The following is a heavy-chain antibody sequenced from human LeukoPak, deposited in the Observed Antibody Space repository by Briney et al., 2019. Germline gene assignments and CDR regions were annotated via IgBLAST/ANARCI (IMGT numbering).Heavy chain of an antibody. J-gene: IGHJ5*02. CDR1: GYTFTSYY. CDR3: AREGGDGYNYWFDP. V-gene: IGHV1-2*02. Sequence: GASVKVSCKASGYTFTSYYMHWVRQAPGQGLEWMGWINPNSGGTNYAQKFQGRVTMTRDTSISTAYMELSRLRSDDTAVYYCAREGGDGYNYWFDPWGQGTLVTVSS. CDR2: INPNSGGT. D-gene: IGHD5-24*01.